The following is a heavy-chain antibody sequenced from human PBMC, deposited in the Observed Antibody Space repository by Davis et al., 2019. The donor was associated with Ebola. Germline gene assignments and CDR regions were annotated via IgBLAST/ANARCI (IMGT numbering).Heavy chain of an antibody. D-gene: IGHD5-18*01. Sequence: HSQTLSLTCAISGDSVSRGCWNWIRQSPSRGLEWLGRTYYSSKWYNDYAVSVKSRITMNPDTSKNQFFLQLNSVTPEDTALYYCARGWLRAGMDVWGEGTTVTVSS. CDR2: TYYSSKWYN. CDR3: ARGWLRAGMDV. V-gene: IGHV6-1*01. CDR1: GDSVSRGC. J-gene: IGHJ6*04.